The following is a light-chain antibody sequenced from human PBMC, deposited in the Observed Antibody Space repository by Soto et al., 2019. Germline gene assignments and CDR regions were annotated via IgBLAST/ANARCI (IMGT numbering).Light chain of an antibody. Sequence: DIQMTQSPSTLSASVGDRVTITCRASQSISSWLAWYQQKPGKAPKLLIYDASSLESGAPSRFSGSGSGTEFTLTISSLQPDDFATYYCQQYNSPVTFGQGTKLEIK. CDR3: QQYNSPVT. CDR1: QSISSW. J-gene: IGKJ2*01. V-gene: IGKV1-5*01. CDR2: DAS.